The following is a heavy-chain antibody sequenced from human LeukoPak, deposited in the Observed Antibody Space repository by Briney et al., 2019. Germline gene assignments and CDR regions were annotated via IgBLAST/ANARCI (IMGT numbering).Heavy chain of an antibody. V-gene: IGHV3-48*02. CDR1: GFTFSSYN. CDR3: ARDRTTPRPRGYSGYDDYYYYGMDV. CDR2: ITSSSSTI. D-gene: IGHD5-12*01. Sequence: PGGSLRLSCAASGFTFSSYNMNWVRQAPGKGLEWVSYITSSSSTIYHADSVKGRFTISRDNAKNSLYLQMNSLRDEDTAVYYCARDRTTPRPRGYSGYDDYYYYGMDVWGQGTTVTVSS. J-gene: IGHJ6*02.